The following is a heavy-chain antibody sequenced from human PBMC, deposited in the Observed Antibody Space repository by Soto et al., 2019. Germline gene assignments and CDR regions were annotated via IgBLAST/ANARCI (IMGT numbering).Heavy chain of an antibody. D-gene: IGHD2-2*01. CDR1: GGSISNSHYY. Sequence: SETLSLTCTVSGGSISNSHYYWGWIRQPPGKGLEWIGSIYHSGRTYYKSSLKSRVTMSVDTSKNQFSLKLSSVTAADSAVYYCARADAAPLTGFDPWGQGTLVTVSS. CDR3: ARADAAPLTGFDP. J-gene: IGHJ5*02. V-gene: IGHV4-39*01. CDR2: IYHSGRT.